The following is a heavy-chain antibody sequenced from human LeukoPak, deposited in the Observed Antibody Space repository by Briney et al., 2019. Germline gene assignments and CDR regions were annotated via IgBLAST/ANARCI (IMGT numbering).Heavy chain of an antibody. D-gene: IGHD3-10*01. V-gene: IGHV4-4*07. CDR1: GGSISSYY. J-gene: IGHJ5*02. CDR3: AREIDPTGGLLWLGELLTETNWFDP. CDR2: IYTSGST. Sequence: SETLSLTRTVSGGSISSYYWSWIRQPAGKGLEWIGRIYTSGSTNYNPSLKSRVTMSVDTSKNQFSLKLSSVPAADTAVYYCAREIDPTGGLLWLGELLTETNWFDPWGQGTLVTVSS.